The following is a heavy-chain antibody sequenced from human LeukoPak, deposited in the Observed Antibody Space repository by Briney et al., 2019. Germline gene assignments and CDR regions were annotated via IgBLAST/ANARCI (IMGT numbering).Heavy chain of an antibody. J-gene: IGHJ5*02. CDR2: INHSGST. CDR3: ARGDVVVPAAMPAGPGNWFDP. Sequence: GSLRLSCTASGFTFGDYAMSWIRQAPGKGLEWIGEINHSGSTNYNPSLKSRVTISVDTSKNQFSLKLSSVTAADTAVYYCARGDVVVPAAMPAGPGNWFDPWGQGTLVTVSS. V-gene: IGHV4-34*01. CDR1: GFTFGDYA. D-gene: IGHD2-2*01.